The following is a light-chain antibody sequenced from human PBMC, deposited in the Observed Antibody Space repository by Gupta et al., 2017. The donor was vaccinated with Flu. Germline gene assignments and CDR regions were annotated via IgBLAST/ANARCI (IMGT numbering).Light chain of an antibody. Sequence: SSTQTATINGKSSQNCRDSQNNRSWLAWYQQKPGQAPKLLISRASTLETGVPARFSGSGSGTDFTLTISSLQADDVAVYYCQQYDTTPRTFGQGTTVEIK. J-gene: IGKJ1*01. CDR2: RAS. V-gene: IGKV4-1*01. CDR3: QQYDTTPRT. CDR1: QNCRDSQNNRSW.